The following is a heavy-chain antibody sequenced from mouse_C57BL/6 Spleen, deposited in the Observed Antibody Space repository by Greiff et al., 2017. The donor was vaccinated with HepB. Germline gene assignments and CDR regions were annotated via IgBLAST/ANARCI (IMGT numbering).Heavy chain of an antibody. J-gene: IGHJ2*01. V-gene: IGHV1-82*01. CDR2: IYPGDGDT. CDR3: ASPDSSGFDY. CDR1: GYAFSSSW. Sequence: VQLVESGPELVKPGASVKISCKASGYAFSSSWMNWVKQRPGKGLEWIGRIYPGDGDTNYNGKFKGKATLTADKSSSTAYMQLSSLTSEDSAVYFCASPDSSGFDYWGQGTTLTVSS. D-gene: IGHD3-2*02.